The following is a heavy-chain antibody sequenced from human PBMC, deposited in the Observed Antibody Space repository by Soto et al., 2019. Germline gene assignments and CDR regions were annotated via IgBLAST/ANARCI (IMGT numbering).Heavy chain of an antibody. J-gene: IGHJ4*02. CDR1: GGSLRNSV. CDR3: ARLGHPGH. CDR2: VIPILGTA. Sequence: QVQLVQSGAEVKKPGSSVKVSCTASGGSLRNSVISWVRQAPAQRLEWMGGVIPILGTANYAQKFQGRVTTTADEATSTAYMDLSSPGPDDTAVYYCARLGHPGHWGPGTLVIVSS. V-gene: IGHV1-69*01.